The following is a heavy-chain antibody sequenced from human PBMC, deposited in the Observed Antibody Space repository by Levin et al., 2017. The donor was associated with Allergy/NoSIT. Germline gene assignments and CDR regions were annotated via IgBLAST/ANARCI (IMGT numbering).Heavy chain of an antibody. CDR2: INSDASST. D-gene: IGHD1-26*01. V-gene: IGHV3-74*01. Sequence: SCAASGFPFNIYWMHWVRQAPGKGLVWVSRINSDASSTSYADFAKGRFTISRDNAKNTLYLQMKSLRVEDTAIYYCATTNDWYLDLWGRGTLVTVSS. CDR3: ATTNDWYLDL. CDR1: GFPFNIYW. J-gene: IGHJ2*01.